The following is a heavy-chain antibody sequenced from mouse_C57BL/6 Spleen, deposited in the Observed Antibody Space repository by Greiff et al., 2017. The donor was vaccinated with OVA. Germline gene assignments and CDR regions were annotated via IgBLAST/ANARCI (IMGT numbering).Heavy chain of an antibody. Sequence: VMLVESGPGLVQPSQSLSITCTVSGFSLTSYGVHWVRQSPGKGLEWLGVIWSGGSTDYNAAFISRLSISKDNSKSQVFFKMNSLQADDTAIYYCAREGGVTPWYFDVWGTGTTVTVSS. CDR3: AREGGVTPWYFDV. CDR1: GFSLTSYG. D-gene: IGHD2-2*01. CDR2: IWSGGST. V-gene: IGHV2-2*01. J-gene: IGHJ1*03.